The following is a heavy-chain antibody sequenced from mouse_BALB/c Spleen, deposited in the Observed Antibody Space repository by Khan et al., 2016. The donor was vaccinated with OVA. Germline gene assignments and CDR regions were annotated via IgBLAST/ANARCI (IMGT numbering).Heavy chain of an antibody. CDR1: GFSLNNYS. CDR2: IWSAGST. V-gene: IGHV2-2*02. CDR3: ARRGYDYGRGALFAY. J-gene: IGHJ3*01. D-gene: IGHD2-4*01. Sequence: QVQLQQSGPGLVQPSQSLSITCTVSGFSLNNYSVHWVRQSPGKGLEWLGVIWSAGSTDYNAAFISRMTISKDNSRNQIFFRMNSLQPNDTAIYXCARRGYDYGRGALFAYWGQGTLVTVSA.